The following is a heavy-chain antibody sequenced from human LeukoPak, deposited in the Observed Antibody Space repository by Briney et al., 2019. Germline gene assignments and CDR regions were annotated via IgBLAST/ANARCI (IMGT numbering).Heavy chain of an antibody. V-gene: IGHV4-39*07. CDR2: IYYSGST. CDR3: ARSGSYAGFFDY. J-gene: IGHJ4*02. D-gene: IGHD1-26*01. CDR1: GGSISSSSYY. Sequence: PSETLSLTCTVSGGSISSSSYYWGWIRQPPGKGLEWIGSIYYSGSTYYNPSLKSRVTISVDTSKNQFSLKLSSVTAADTAVYYCARSGSYAGFFDYWGQGTLVTVSS.